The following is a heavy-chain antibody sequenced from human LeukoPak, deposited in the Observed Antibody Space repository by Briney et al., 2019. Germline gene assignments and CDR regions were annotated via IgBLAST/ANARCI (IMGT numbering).Heavy chain of an antibody. CDR3: ARRRERGASDAFAF. V-gene: IGHV3-74*01. Sequence: GGSLRLSCAASGFTFSSFWMYWVRQAPGKGLVWVSRINSDGGSTTYADSVKGRYTISRDNAKNTVYLQMNSLRAEDTAVYYCARRRERGASDAFAFWGQGTMVTVSS. CDR2: INSDGGST. CDR1: GFTFSSFW. D-gene: IGHD3-16*01. J-gene: IGHJ3*01.